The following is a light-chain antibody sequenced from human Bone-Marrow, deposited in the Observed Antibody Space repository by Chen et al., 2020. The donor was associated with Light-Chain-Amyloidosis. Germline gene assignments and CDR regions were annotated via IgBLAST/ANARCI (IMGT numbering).Light chain of an antibody. CDR3: QQYNDCWT. CDR2: MAS. Sequence: DIQMTQSPSTLPASVGDRVTLTCRASQNINVWLAWYQQKPGKAPKLLIYMASSLQTGVPSRFSGSGSGTEFTLTISSLQPDDFATYYCQQYNDCWTFGQGTTVEIK. CDR1: QNINVW. J-gene: IGKJ1*01. V-gene: IGKV1-5*03.